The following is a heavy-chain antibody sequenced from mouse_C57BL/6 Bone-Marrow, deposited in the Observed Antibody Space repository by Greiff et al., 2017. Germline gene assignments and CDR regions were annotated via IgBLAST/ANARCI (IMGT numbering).Heavy chain of an antibody. Sequence: QVQLQQPGAELVKPGASVKLSCKASGYTFTSYWMHWVKQRPGQGLEWIGMIHPNSGSTNYNEKFKSKATLTVDKSSSTAYMQLSSLTSAYSAVYYCARSPSYWGQGTLVTVSA. CDR1: GYTFTSYW. V-gene: IGHV1-64*01. J-gene: IGHJ3*01. CDR2: IHPNSGST. CDR3: ARSPSY.